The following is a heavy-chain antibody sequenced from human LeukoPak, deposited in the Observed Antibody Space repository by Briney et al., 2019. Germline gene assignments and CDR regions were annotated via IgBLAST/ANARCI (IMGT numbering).Heavy chain of an antibody. Sequence: GGSLRLSCAASGLTFSNYAMSWVRQAPGKGLEWVSAISGSGGNTYYADSVKGRFTISRDNSKNTLYLQMNSLRAEDTAVYYCAKDYRETYYYDSSGPQVGDYWGQGTLVTVSS. CDR2: ISGSGGNT. CDR1: GLTFSNYA. J-gene: IGHJ4*02. D-gene: IGHD3-22*01. V-gene: IGHV3-23*01. CDR3: AKDYRETYYYDSSGPQVGDY.